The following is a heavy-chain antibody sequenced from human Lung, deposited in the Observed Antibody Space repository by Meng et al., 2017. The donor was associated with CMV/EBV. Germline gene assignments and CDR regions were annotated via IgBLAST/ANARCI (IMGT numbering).Heavy chain of an antibody. D-gene: IGHD1-26*01. J-gene: IGHJ6*02. CDR2: IIPIPGTT. CDR1: GGNLNSYG. CDR3: AREVGGRLYYYYGMDV. V-gene: IGHV1-69*05. Sequence: SVKVSCKASGGNLNSYGISWVRQAPGQGLEWMGGIIPIPGTTNYAQKFQGRVTITTDESTSTVYMELSSLTSEDTAVYYCAREVGGRLYYYYGMDVWGQGTXVTVSS.